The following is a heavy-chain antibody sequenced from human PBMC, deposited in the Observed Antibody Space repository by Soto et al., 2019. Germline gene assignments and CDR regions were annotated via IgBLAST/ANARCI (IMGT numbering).Heavy chain of an antibody. V-gene: IGHV2-5*02. Sequence: QITLKESGPPLVKPTQTLTLTCTFSGFSLSTSGVGVGWIRQPPGKALEWLALIYWDDDKRYSPSLKSRLTITKDTSKNQVVLTMTNMDPVDTATYYCAHARITMVRGVITDYYYYYMDVWGKGTTVTVSS. CDR3: AHARITMVRGVITDYYYYYMDV. D-gene: IGHD3-10*01. J-gene: IGHJ6*03. CDR2: IYWDDDK. CDR1: GFSLSTSGVG.